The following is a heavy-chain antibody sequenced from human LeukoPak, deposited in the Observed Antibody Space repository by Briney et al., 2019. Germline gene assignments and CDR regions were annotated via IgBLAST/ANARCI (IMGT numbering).Heavy chain of an antibody. CDR3: AREGGPYRPLDY. CDR2: VNPQGST. CDR1: GGSITNTNY. J-gene: IGHJ4*02. V-gene: IGHV4-4*02. Sequence: PSETLSLTCGVSGGSITNTNYWTWVRQPPGKGLEWIGEVNPQGSTNYNPSLMGRVAISVDTSENHISLQLPSVTAADTAVYYCAREGGPYRPLDYSGQGTLVTVSS.